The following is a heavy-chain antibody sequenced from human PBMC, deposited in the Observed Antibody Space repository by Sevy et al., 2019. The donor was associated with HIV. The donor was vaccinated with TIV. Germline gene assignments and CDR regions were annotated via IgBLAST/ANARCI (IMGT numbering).Heavy chain of an antibody. Sequence: GGSLRLSCAASGFTFSIFEMNWVRQTPGKGLEWVSFISSSGSLIYYADSVKGRFTISRDNAKNSLYLQMNSLRAEDTGVYYCTRDLPPSATTVAHFDYWGQGTLVTVSS. J-gene: IGHJ4*02. D-gene: IGHD4-17*01. V-gene: IGHV3-48*03. CDR3: TRDLPPSATTVAHFDY. CDR1: GFTFSIFE. CDR2: ISSSGSLI.